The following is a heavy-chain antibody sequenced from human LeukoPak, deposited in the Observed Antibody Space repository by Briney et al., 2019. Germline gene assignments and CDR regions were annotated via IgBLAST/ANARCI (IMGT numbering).Heavy chain of an antibody. V-gene: IGHV4-34*01. Sequence: PSETLSLTCAVYGGSFSGYYWSWIRQPPGKGLEWIGEINHRGSTNYNPSLKSRVTISVDTSKNQFSLKLSSVTAADTAVYYCARHRGRFPFDYWGQGTLVTVSS. D-gene: IGHD3-3*01. CDR2: INHRGST. J-gene: IGHJ4*02. CDR1: GGSFSGYY. CDR3: ARHRGRFPFDY.